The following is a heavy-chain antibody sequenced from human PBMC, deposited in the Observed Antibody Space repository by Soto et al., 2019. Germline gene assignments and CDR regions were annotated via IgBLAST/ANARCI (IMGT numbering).Heavy chain of an antibody. J-gene: IGHJ4*02. Sequence: GGSLRLSCAASGFTFSSYAMSWVRQAPGKGLEWVSAISGSGGSTYYADSVKGRFTISRDNSKNTLYLQMNSLRAEDTAVYYCAKLAGVSERGGNAIDYWGQGTLVTVSS. CDR3: AKLAGVSERGGNAIDY. CDR2: ISGSGGST. D-gene: IGHD2-15*01. V-gene: IGHV3-23*01. CDR1: GFTFSSYA.